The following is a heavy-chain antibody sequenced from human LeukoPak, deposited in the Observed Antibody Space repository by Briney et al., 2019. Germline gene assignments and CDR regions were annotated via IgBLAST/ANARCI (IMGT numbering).Heavy chain of an antibody. Sequence: GGSLRLSCAASGFTFSSYWMSWVRQAPGKGLEWVANIKQDGSEKYYVDSVKGRFTISRDNAKNSLYLQMNSLRAEDTAVYYCARDYPTWSGHYYYGMDVWGQGTTVTVSS. D-gene: IGHD3-3*01. CDR3: ARDYPTWSGHYYYGMDV. CDR1: GFTFSSYW. J-gene: IGHJ6*02. V-gene: IGHV3-7*01. CDR2: IKQDGSEK.